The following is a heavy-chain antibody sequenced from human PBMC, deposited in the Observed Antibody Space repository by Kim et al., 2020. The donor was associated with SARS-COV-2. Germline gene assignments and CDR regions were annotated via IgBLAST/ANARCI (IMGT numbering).Heavy chain of an antibody. Sequence: GGSLRLSCAASGFTVSSNYMSWVRQAPGKGLEWVSVIYSGGSTYYADSVKGRFTISRHNSKNTLYLQMNSLRAEDTAVYYCAREEAAAGGYYYYGMDVWGQGTTVTVSS. J-gene: IGHJ6*02. CDR3: AREEAAAGGYYYYGMDV. CDR1: GFTVSSNY. D-gene: IGHD6-13*01. V-gene: IGHV3-53*04. CDR2: IYSGGST.